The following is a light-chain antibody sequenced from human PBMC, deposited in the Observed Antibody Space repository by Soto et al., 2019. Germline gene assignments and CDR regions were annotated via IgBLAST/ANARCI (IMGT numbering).Light chain of an antibody. CDR1: QSVSSY. Sequence: EMVLTHYPAALSVSREERGTLSCMSCQSVSSYLAWYQQKPGQAPRLLIYGASTRATSFPARFSGSGSGTDFTLTISLLQSEDFAVYYCQESTNLPWTFGQGTKVDIK. CDR3: QESTNLPWT. J-gene: IGKJ1*01. V-gene: IGKV3-15*01. CDR2: GAS.